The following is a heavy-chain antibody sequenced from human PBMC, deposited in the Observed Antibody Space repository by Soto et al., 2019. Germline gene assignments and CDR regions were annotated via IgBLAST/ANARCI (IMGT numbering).Heavy chain of an antibody. CDR3: AKDPNGNYVGGLDM. V-gene: IGHV3-23*01. J-gene: IGHJ3*02. Sequence: GGSLRLSCVCSGFNFRPYAMSWVRQAPGKGLEWVSGISSSGDRTYYADSVKGRFTISRDNSKNLLNLQMSSLRADDTALYYCAKDPNGNYVGGLDMRGHGTMVPFS. CDR2: ISSSGDRT. CDR1: GFNFRPYA. D-gene: IGHD1-7*01.